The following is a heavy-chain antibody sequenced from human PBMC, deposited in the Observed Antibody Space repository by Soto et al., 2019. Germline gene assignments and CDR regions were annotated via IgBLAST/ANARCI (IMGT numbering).Heavy chain of an antibody. CDR3: GRLDGLDTISYFFDY. CDR1: GGSVSSSSYY. J-gene: IGHJ4*02. CDR2: VYYSGST. D-gene: IGHD1-1*01. V-gene: IGHV4-39*01. Sequence: SETLSLTCTVSGGSVSSSSYYWGWVRQPPGKGLECIGSVYYSGSTYYNPSLESRVTISVDKSKNQFSLKLMSLSAADTAVYYCGRLDGLDTISYFFDYWGQGALVIVSS.